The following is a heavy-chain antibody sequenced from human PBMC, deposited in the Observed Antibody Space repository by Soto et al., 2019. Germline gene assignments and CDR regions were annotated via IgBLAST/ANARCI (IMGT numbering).Heavy chain of an antibody. CDR2: INHSGST. J-gene: IGHJ6*03. Sequence: SETLSLTCAVYGGSFSGYYWSWIRQPPGKGLEWIGEINHSGSTNYNPSLKSRVTISVDTSKNQFSLKLSSVTAADTAVYYCARGAGDYLGYYYYMDVWGKGTTVTVSS. CDR3: ARGAGDYLGYYYYMDV. CDR1: GGSFSGYY. V-gene: IGHV4-34*01. D-gene: IGHD4-17*01.